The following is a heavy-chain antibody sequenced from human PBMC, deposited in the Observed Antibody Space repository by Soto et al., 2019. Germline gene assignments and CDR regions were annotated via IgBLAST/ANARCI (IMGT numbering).Heavy chain of an antibody. CDR1: GYTFNSYG. Sequence: QVQLVQSGAEVKKPGASVKVSCKASGYTFNSYGISWVRQAPGQGFEWMGWISPYNGNTNYAQKLQGRVIMTTDTSTSTAYMELRRLRFADTAVYYCAREVGGSGWYGGNYWGQGTLVTVSS. D-gene: IGHD6-19*01. V-gene: IGHV1-18*01. CDR2: ISPYNGNT. J-gene: IGHJ4*02. CDR3: AREVGGSGWYGGNY.